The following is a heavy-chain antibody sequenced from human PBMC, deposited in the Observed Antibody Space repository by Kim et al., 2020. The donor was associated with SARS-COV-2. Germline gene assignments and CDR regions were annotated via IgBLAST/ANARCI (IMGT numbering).Heavy chain of an antibody. V-gene: IGHV3-30*18. Sequence: GGSLRLSCAASGFTFSSYGMHWVRQAPGKGLEWVAVISYDGSNKYYADSVKGRFTISRDNSKNTLYLQMNSLRAEDTAVYYCAKDGGVGGWYWYFDLWGRGTLVTVSS. D-gene: IGHD6-19*01. CDR3: AKDGGVGGWYWYFDL. CDR2: ISYDGSNK. CDR1: GFTFSSYG. J-gene: IGHJ2*01.